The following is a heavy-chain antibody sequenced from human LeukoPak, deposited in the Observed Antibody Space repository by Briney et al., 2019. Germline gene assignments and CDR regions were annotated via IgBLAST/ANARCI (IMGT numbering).Heavy chain of an antibody. V-gene: IGHV3-30*03. CDR3: ASSSLDY. CDR2: ISYDGSNK. D-gene: IGHD2-2*01. Sequence: GGSLRLSCAASGFTFSSYWMSWVRQAPGKGLEWVAVISYDGSNKYYADSVKRRFTISRDNSKNTLYLQMNSLRAEDTAVYYCASSSLDYWGQGTLVTVSS. J-gene: IGHJ4*02. CDR1: GFTFSSYW.